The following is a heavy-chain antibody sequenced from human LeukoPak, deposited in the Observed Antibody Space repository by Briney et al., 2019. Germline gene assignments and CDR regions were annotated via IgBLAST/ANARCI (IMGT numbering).Heavy chain of an antibody. CDR2: ISYDGSNK. D-gene: IGHD3-22*01. J-gene: IGHJ6*02. CDR1: GFTFSSYA. V-gene: IGHV3-30-3*01. CDR3: ARDRANYDSSIYYYYYYGMDV. Sequence: SGRSLRLSCAASGFTFSSYAMHWVRQAPGKGLEWVAVISYDGSNKYYADSVKGRFTISRDNSKNTLYLQMNSLRAEDTAVYYCARDRANYDSSIYYYYYYGMDVCGPGTTVTVSS.